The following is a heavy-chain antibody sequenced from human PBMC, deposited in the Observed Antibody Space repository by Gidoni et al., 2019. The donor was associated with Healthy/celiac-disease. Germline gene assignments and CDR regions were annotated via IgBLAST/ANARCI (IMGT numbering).Heavy chain of an antibody. D-gene: IGHD6-19*01. V-gene: IGHV1-69*01. CDR1: GGTFSSYA. CDR3: AREPVGLKGGWYSFDY. CDR2: IIPIFGTA. J-gene: IGHJ4*02. Sequence: QVQLVQSGAEVKKPGSSVKVSCKASGGTFSSYAISWVRQAPGQGLEWMGGIIPIFGTANYAQKFQGSVTITADESTSTAYMELSSLRSEDTAVYYCAREPVGLKGGWYSFDYWGQGTLVTVSS.